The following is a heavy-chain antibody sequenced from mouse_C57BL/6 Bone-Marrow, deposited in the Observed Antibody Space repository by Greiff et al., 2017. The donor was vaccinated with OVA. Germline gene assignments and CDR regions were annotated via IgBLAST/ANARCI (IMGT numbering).Heavy chain of an antibody. D-gene: IGHD2-1*01. V-gene: IGHV5-4*01. CDR2: ISDGGSST. CDR1: GFTFSSYA. CDR3: ARDQAHYYASFAY. J-gene: IGHJ3*01. Sequence: VQLVESGGGLVKPGGSLKLSCAASGFTFSSYAMSWVRQTPEKRLEWVATISDGGSSTYYPDNVKGRVTISRDNAKNNLYLQMIHLMSEDTAMYYCARDQAHYYASFAYWGQGTLVTVSA.